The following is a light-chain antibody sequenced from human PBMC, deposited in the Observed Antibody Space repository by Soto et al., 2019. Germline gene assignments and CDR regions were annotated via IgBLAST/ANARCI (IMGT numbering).Light chain of an antibody. CDR3: QHYRTS. Sequence: EIVLTQSPGTLSLSPGERATLSCRASQGVSSSYLACYQQKPGQPPRLLIYGASSMATGIPDRFSCSGSGTDFTLTITRLEPEAFAVYYCQHYRTSFGGGTKVEIK. J-gene: IGKJ4*01. V-gene: IGKV3-20*01. CDR1: QGVSSSY. CDR2: GAS.